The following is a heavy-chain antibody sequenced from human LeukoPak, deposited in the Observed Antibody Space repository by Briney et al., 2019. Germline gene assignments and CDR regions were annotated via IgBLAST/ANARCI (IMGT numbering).Heavy chain of an antibody. CDR1: GYTFTSYG. CDR3: ARTSGGNYYYYGMDV. Sequence: ASVKVSCKASGYTFTSYGISWVRRAPGQGLEWMGWISAYNGNSNYAQKLQGRVTMTTDTSTSTAYMELRSLRSDDTAVYYCARTSGGNYYYYGMDVWGQGTTVTVSS. D-gene: IGHD2-15*01. V-gene: IGHV1-18*01. J-gene: IGHJ6*02. CDR2: ISAYNGNS.